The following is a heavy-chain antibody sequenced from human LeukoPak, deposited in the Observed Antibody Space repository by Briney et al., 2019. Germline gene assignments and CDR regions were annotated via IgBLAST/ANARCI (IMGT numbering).Heavy chain of an antibody. V-gene: IGHV4-59*08. Sequence: PSETLSLTCTVSGGSISGYYWSWIRQPPGKGLEWIGYIYYSGSTNHTPSLKSRVTMSVDTSKNHFSLRLSSVTAADTAVYYCARHRIGSYSLESWGQGILVTVSS. D-gene: IGHD1-26*01. J-gene: IGHJ4*02. CDR2: IYYSGST. CDR3: ARHRIGSYSLES. CDR1: GGSISGYY.